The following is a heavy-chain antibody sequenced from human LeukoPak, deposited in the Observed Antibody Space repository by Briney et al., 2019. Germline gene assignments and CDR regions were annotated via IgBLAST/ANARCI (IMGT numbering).Heavy chain of an antibody. D-gene: IGHD3-22*01. CDR1: GFTFSNYG. CDR2: ISDSGGTT. CDR3: AKARYYDSSGPFDY. J-gene: IGHJ4*02. V-gene: IGHV3-23*01. Sequence: GGSLRLSCAASGFTFSNYGMSWVRQAPGKGLEWVSIISDSGGTTYYADSVKGRFTISRDKSKNTLDLQMNSLRAEDTAVYYCAKARYYDSSGPFDYWGQGTLVTVSS.